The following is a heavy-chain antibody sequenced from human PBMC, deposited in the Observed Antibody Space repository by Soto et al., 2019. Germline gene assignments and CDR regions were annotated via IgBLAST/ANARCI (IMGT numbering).Heavy chain of an antibody. CDR3: AGAPSLIAARPDYYYYGMDV. D-gene: IGHD6-6*01. V-gene: IGHV1-69*13. Sequence: GASVKVSCKASGGTFSSYAISWVRQASGQGPEWMGGIIPIFGTANYAQKFQGRVTITADESTSTAYMELSSLRSEDTAVYYCAGAPSLIAARPDYYYYGMDVWGQGTTVTVSS. CDR2: IIPIFGTA. J-gene: IGHJ6*02. CDR1: GGTFSSYA.